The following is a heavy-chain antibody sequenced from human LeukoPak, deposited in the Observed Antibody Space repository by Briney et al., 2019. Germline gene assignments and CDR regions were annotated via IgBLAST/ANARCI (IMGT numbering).Heavy chain of an antibody. Sequence: PSQTLSLTCTVSGGSISSGDYYWSWIRQPPGKGLEWIGYIYYSGSTYYNPSLKSRVTISVDTSKNQFSLKLSSVTAADTAVYYCARDQDSSALFDYWGQGTLVTVSS. V-gene: IGHV4-30-4*01. D-gene: IGHD3-22*01. CDR1: GGSISSGDYY. CDR3: ARDQDSSALFDY. CDR2: IYYSGST. J-gene: IGHJ4*02.